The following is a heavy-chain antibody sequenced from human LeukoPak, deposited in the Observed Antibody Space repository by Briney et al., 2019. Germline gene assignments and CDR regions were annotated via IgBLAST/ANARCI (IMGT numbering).Heavy chain of an antibody. CDR2: ISSSSSTI. CDR1: GFTFSSYS. V-gene: IGHV3-48*02. Sequence: GGSLRLSCAASGFTFSSYSMNWVHQAPGKGLEWVSYISSSSSTIYYADSVKGRFTISRDNAKNSLYLQMNSLRDEDTAVYYCARGLYYYDSSGYFDYWGQGTLVTVSS. CDR3: ARGLYYYDSSGYFDY. J-gene: IGHJ4*02. D-gene: IGHD3-22*01.